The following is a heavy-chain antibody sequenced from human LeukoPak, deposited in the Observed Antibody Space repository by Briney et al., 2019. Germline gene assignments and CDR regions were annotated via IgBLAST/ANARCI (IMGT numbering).Heavy chain of an antibody. J-gene: IGHJ3*01. V-gene: IGHV4-38-2*02. CDR3: ARQVATKGEWAFDV. CDR2: IRHDGHT. Sequence: SETLSLTCTVSGYFSTSYYWGWIRQPPGKGVEWIASIRHDGHTYYNASLKSQVTISIDMSGNQFSLRLNSLTAADTAVYYCARQVATKGEWAFDVWGQGTMVTVSS. CDR1: GYFSTSYY. D-gene: IGHD5-12*01.